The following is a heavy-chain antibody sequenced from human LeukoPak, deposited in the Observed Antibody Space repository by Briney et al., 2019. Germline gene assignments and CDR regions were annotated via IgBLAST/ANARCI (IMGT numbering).Heavy chain of an antibody. CDR3: ARDQHSSSWYSILNDAFDI. CDR2: IYYSGST. D-gene: IGHD6-13*01. CDR1: GGSISSYY. J-gene: IGHJ3*02. V-gene: IGHV4-59*01. Sequence: SETLSLTCTVPGGSISSYYWSWIRQPPGEGLEWIGYIYYSGSTNYNPSLKSRVTISVDTSKNQFSLKLSSVTAVDTAVYYCARDQHSSSWYSILNDAFDIWGQGTMVTVSS.